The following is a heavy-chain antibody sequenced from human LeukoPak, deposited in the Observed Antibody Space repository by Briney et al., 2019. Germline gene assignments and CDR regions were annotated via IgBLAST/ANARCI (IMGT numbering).Heavy chain of an antibody. CDR1: GFIFSNYN. V-gene: IGHV3-30*18. J-gene: IGHJ4*02. Sequence: GRSLRLSCAASGFIFSNYNMHWVRQAPGKGLEWVAVISYDGSTKYYVDSVKGRFTVSRDTSTNTLYLQMNSLRTEDTAVYYCAKDGVNGGLLDYWGQGTLVTVSS. CDR3: AKDGVNGGLLDY. D-gene: IGHD4-23*01. CDR2: ISYDGSTK.